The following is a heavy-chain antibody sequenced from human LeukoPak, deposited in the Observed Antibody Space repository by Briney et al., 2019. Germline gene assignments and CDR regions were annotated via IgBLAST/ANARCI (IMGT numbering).Heavy chain of an antibody. D-gene: IGHD1-1*01. J-gene: IGHJ3*02. V-gene: IGHV3-7*05. CDR1: GFTFSGYG. CDR3: AREGGWPPNFDAFDI. CDR2: IKEDGGET. Sequence: GGSLRLSCAASGFTFSGYGMTWIRQAPGKGLEWVANIKEDGGETYYVDSVKGRFTISRDNANNSLYLEMTSLRGDDTAVYFCAREGGWPPNFDAFDIWGQGTMVTVSS.